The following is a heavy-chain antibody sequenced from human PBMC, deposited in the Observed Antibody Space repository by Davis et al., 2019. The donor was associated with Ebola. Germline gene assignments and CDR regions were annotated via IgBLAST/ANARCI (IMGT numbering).Heavy chain of an antibody. CDR2: IIPILGIA. CDR3: ARDLATVTTEGDY. V-gene: IGHV1-69*04. D-gene: IGHD4-17*01. CDR1: GGTFSSYT. J-gene: IGHJ4*02. Sequence: SVKVSCKASGGTFSSYTISWVRQAPGQGLAWMGRIIPILGIANYAQKFQGRVTITADKSTSTAYMELSSLRSEDTAVYYCARDLATVTTEGDYWGQGTLVTVSS.